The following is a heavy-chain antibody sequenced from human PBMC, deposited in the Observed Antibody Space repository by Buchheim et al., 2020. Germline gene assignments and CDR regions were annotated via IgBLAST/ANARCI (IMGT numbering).Heavy chain of an antibody. CDR3: ARVTDMSSTSLPPALDH. V-gene: IGHV3-21*01. CDR2: ILSTSTYI. Sequence: EVQLVESGGGLVKPGGSLRLSCAASGFTFNLHSMNWVRQAPGKGLEWVSSILSTSTYIYYGDSVKGRFTSSRDNEKNLLFMAMHNLRVEDTAVYYCARVTDMSSTSLPPALDHWGQGTL. CDR1: GFTFNLHS. J-gene: IGHJ4*02. D-gene: IGHD2-2*01.